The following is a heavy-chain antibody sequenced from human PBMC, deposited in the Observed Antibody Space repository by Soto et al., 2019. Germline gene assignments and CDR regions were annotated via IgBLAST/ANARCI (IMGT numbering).Heavy chain of an antibody. CDR1: GGSIIDHY. CDR2: IYYSGST. V-gene: IGHV4-59*11. CDR3: ALYPYYYDSSGPSSLDY. Sequence: SETLSVTCTVSGGSIIDHYWSWIRQPPGKGLEWIGYIYYSGSTNYNPSLKSRVTISVDTSKNQFSLKLSSVTAADTAVYYCALYPYYYDSSGPSSLDYWGQGTLVTVSS. D-gene: IGHD3-22*01. J-gene: IGHJ4*02.